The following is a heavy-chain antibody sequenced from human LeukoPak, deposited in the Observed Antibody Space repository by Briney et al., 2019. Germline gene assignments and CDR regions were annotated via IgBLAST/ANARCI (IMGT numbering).Heavy chain of an antibody. D-gene: IGHD2-2*01. CDR2: XXXDESEK. J-gene: IGHJ4*02. Sequence: NXXXDESEKLYVDSVKGRFIISRDNVKNSLCLQMNSLRAEDTAVYYCARGCSSTSTCCSNFDYWGQGTLVTVSS. V-gene: IGHV3-7*01. CDR3: ARGCSSTSTCCSNFDY.